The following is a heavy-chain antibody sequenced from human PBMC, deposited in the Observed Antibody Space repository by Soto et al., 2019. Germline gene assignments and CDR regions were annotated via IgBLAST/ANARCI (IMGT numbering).Heavy chain of an antibody. V-gene: IGHV3-23*01. CDR2: ISDSGAST. Sequence: EVQLLESGGGLVQPGGSLTLSCAASEFTFSTYAMAWVRQAPGRALEWVSTISDSGASTHYADSVEGRFTISRDNSKSTVFLQMNSLRAEGSAVYYCARDVGGSSRFAYWGHGTLVTVSS. CDR3: ARDVGGSSRFAY. CDR1: EFTFSTYA. D-gene: IGHD1-26*01. J-gene: IGHJ4*01.